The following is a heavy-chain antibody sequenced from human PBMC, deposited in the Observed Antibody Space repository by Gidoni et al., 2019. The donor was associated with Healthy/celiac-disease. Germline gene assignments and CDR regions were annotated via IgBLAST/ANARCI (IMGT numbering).Heavy chain of an antibody. D-gene: IGHD3-22*01. CDR2: ISYDGSNK. CDR1: GSTFSSYG. Sequence: QVQLVESGGGVVHPGRSLRLSCAAPGSTFSSYGMHWVRQAPGKGLEWVAVISYDGSNKYYADSVKGRFTISRDNSKNTLYLQMNSLRAEDTAVYYCAKDATPYYDSSGYPGYWGQGTLVTVSS. J-gene: IGHJ4*02. CDR3: AKDATPYYDSSGYPGY. V-gene: IGHV3-30*18.